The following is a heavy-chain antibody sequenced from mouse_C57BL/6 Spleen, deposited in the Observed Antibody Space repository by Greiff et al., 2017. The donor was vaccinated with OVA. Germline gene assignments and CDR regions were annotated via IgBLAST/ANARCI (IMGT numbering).Heavy chain of an antibody. V-gene: IGHV1-64*01. CDR1: GYTFTSYW. J-gene: IGHJ1*03. D-gene: IGHD2-5*01. CDR3: ARSLYSNYWYFDV. Sequence: VQLQQPGAELVKPGASVKLSCKASGYTFTSYWMHWVKQRPGQGLEWIGMIHPNSGSTNYNEKFKRKATLTVDKSSSTAYMQLSSLTSDDSAVYYCARSLYSNYWYFDVWGTGTTVTVSS. CDR2: IHPNSGST.